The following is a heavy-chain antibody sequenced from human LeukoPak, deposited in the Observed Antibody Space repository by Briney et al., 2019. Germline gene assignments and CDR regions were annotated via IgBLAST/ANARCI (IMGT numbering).Heavy chain of an antibody. D-gene: IGHD6-13*01. CDR1: GFTFSSYA. CDR3: ARDRSFGKQQLVVRDWFDP. J-gene: IGHJ5*02. Sequence: GGSLRLSCAASGFTFSSYAMHWVRQAPGKGLEWVAVISYDGSNKYYADSVKGRFTISRDNSKNTLYLQMNSLRAEDAAVYYCARDRSFGKQQLVVRDWFDPWGQGTLVTVSS. V-gene: IGHV3-30*04. CDR2: ISYDGSNK.